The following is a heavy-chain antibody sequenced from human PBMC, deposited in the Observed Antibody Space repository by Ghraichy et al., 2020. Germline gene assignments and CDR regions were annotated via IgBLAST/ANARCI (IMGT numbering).Heavy chain of an antibody. CDR2: INAGNGNT. D-gene: IGHD4-11*01. J-gene: IGHJ4*02. Sequence: ASVKVSCKASGYTFTSYAMHWVRQAPGQRLEWMGWINAGNGNTKYSQKFQGRVTITRDTSASTAYMELSSLRSEDTAVYYCARARTPRYSNYEVDYWGQGTLVTVSS. CDR1: GYTFTSYA. CDR3: ARARTPRYSNYEVDY. V-gene: IGHV1-3*01.